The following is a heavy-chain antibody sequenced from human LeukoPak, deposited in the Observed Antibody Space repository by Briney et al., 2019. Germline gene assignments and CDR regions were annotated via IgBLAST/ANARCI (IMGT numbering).Heavy chain of an antibody. V-gene: IGHV4-39*07. CDR2: LYNSGST. J-gene: IGHJ1*01. CDR1: GGSISSTTSY. CDR3: AREIAAAGTRGVQH. D-gene: IGHD6-13*01. Sequence: PSETLSLTCTVSGGSISSTTSYWGWIRQPPGKGLEWIGGLYNSGSTYYNPSLKSRVTISVDTSKNQFSLKLSSVTAADTAVYYCAREIAAAGTRGVQHWGQGTLVTVSS.